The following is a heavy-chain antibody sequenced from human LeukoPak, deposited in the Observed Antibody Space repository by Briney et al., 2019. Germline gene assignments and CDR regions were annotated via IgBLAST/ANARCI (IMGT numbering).Heavy chain of an antibody. Sequence: GGSLRLSCAASGFTFSSYSMNWVRQAPGKGLEWVSSISSSSSYIYYADSVKGRFTISRDNAKNSLYLQMNSLRAEDTAVYYCAKTHHSGSYLYYFDYWGQGTLVTVSS. CDR1: GFTFSSYS. J-gene: IGHJ4*02. D-gene: IGHD1-26*01. V-gene: IGHV3-21*01. CDR2: ISSSSSYI. CDR3: AKTHHSGSYLYYFDY.